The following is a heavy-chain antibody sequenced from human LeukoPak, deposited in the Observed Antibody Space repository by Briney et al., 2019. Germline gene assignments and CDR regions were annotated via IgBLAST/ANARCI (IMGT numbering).Heavy chain of an antibody. D-gene: IGHD3-10*01. CDR1: GGSISSSSYY. CDR3: ARHNGVGYYGSGSYYNGAYYYMDV. J-gene: IGHJ6*03. V-gene: IGHV4-39*01. CDR2: IYYSGST. Sequence: SETLSLTCTVSGGSISSSSYYWGWIRQPPGKGLEWIGSIYYSGSTYYNPSLKSRVTISVDTSKNQFSLKLSSVTAADTAVYYCARHNGVGYYGSGSYYNGAYYYMDVWGKGTTVTISS.